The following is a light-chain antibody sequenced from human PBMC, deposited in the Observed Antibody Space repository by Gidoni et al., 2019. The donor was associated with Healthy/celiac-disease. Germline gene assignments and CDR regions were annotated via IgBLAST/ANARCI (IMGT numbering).Light chain of an antibody. V-gene: IGKV1-33*01. CDR1: QDISNY. CDR2: DAS. J-gene: IGKJ4*01. Sequence: DLQMTKSPSSLSASVGDRVTITCQASQDISNYLNWYQQKPRKAPKLLIYDASNVETGVPTRFSGSGSGTDITFTISSLQPDDIATYYCQQYDNLLSFGGGTKVEIK. CDR3: QQYDNLLS.